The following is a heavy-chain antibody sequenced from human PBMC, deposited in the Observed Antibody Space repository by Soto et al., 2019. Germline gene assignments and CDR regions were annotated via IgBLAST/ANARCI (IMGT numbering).Heavy chain of an antibody. CDR1: GFTFSSYA. J-gene: IGHJ4*02. CDR2: ISYDGSNK. Sequence: QVQLVESGGGVVQPGRSLRLSCAASGFTFSSYAMHWVRQAPGKGLEWVAVISYDGSNKYYADSVKGRFTISRDNSKNTLYLQMNSLSAADTAVYYCARDSLANWGLAETYFDFWGQGTLVTVSS. CDR3: ARDSLANWGLAETYFDF. V-gene: IGHV3-30-3*01. D-gene: IGHD7-27*01.